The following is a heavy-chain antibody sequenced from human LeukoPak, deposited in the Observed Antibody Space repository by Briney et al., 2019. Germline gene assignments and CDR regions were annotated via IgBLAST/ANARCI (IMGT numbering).Heavy chain of an antibody. CDR1: GYTFTSYA. D-gene: IGHD3-10*01. V-gene: IGHV1-3*01. CDR3: AREDTMVRGVPLGYFDY. J-gene: IGHJ4*02. Sequence: ASVKVSCKASGYTFTSYAMHWVRQAPGPRLEWMGWINAGNGNTKYSQKFQGRVTITRDTSASTAYMELSSLRSEDTAVYYCAREDTMVRGVPLGYFDYWGQGTLVTVSS. CDR2: INAGNGNT.